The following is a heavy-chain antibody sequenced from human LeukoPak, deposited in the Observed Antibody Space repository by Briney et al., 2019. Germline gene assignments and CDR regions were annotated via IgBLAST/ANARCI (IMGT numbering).Heavy chain of an antibody. CDR3: ARERSSGWYDDALDI. V-gene: IGHV4-4*07. J-gene: IGHJ3*02. CDR2: IYTSGST. Sequence: SETLSLTCTVSGGSISSYYWSWIRQPAGKGLEWIGRIYTSGSTNYNPSLKSRVTMSVDTSKNQFSLKLSSVTAADTAVYYCARERSSGWYDDALDIWGQGTMVTVSS. CDR1: GGSISSYY. D-gene: IGHD6-19*01.